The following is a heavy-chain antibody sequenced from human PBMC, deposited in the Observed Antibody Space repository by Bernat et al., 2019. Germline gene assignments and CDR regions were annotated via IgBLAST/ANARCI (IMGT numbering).Heavy chain of an antibody. CDR2: IWYDGSNK. CDR1: GFTFSSYG. J-gene: IGHJ3*02. Sequence: QVQLVESGGGVVQPGRSLRLSSAASGFTFSSYGMHWVRQAPGKGLEWVAVIWYDGSNKYYADSVKGRFTISRDNSKNTLYLQMNSLRAEDTAVYYCAREKRAADAFDIWGQGTMVTVSS. V-gene: IGHV3-33*01. CDR3: AREKRAADAFDI.